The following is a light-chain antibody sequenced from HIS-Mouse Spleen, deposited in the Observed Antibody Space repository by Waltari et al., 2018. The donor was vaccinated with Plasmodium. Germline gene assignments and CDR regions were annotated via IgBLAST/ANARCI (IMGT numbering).Light chain of an antibody. J-gene: IGLJ3*02. Sequence: SYELTQPPSVSVSPGQTARITCSGDALPQKYAYWYQQKSRQAPVLVIYEASKRPSGIPERFSGSSSGTMATLTISGAQVEDEADYYCYSTDSSGNHRVFGGGTKLTVL. CDR1: ALPQKY. V-gene: IGLV3-10*01. CDR3: YSTDSSGNHRV. CDR2: EAS.